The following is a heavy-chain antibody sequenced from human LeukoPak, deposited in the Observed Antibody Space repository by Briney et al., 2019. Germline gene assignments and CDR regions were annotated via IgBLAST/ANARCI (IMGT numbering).Heavy chain of an antibody. CDR2: ISGSSGNT. CDR3: AKDLGHYYDSSGYYGAFDI. Sequence: GGSLRLSCAASGFTFSSYAMSWVRQAPGKGLEWVSGISGSSGNTYYADSVKGRFTISRDNSKNTLYLQMNSLRAEDTAVYYCAKDLGHYYDSSGYYGAFDIWGQGTMVTVSS. J-gene: IGHJ3*02. V-gene: IGHV3-23*01. D-gene: IGHD3-22*01. CDR1: GFTFSSYA.